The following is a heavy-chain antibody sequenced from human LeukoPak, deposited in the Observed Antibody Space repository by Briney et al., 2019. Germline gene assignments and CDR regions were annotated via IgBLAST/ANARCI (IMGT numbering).Heavy chain of an antibody. CDR2: IYTSGST. D-gene: IGHD6-13*01. CDR3: ARGGRGSSWYGAYFQH. CDR1: GGSISSYY. J-gene: IGHJ1*01. V-gene: IGHV4-4*07. Sequence: SETLSLNCTVSGGSISSYYWSWIRQPAGKGLEWIGRIYTSGSTNYNPSLKSRVTMSVDTSKNQFSLKLSSVTAADTAVYYCARGGRGSSWYGAYFQHWGQGTLVTVSS.